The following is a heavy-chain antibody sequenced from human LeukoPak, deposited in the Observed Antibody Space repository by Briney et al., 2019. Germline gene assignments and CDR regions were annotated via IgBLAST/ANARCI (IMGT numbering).Heavy chain of an antibody. J-gene: IGHJ4*02. V-gene: IGHV1-69*05. D-gene: IGHD4-11*01. CDR3: ARDRYSNYHYFDY. CDR1: GGTCSSCA. Sequence: GASVKVSCKASGGTCSSCAISWVRQAPGQGPEWMGGIIPIFGTSNYAQKFRGRVTITTDDSTSTAYMELSSLRSEDTAVYYCARDRYSNYHYFDYWGQGTLVTVSS. CDR2: IIPIFGTS.